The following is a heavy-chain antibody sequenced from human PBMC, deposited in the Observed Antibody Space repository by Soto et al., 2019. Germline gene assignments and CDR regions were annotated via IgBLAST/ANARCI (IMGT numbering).Heavy chain of an antibody. V-gene: IGHV1-3*01. Sequence: QVQLVQSGAEVEKPGASVKVSCKASGYTFTNYAVHWVRQAPGQRLEWMGWINAGNGNTRFSQNLKGRGTITRDTSARKVYMELSSLRSEDTAVYYCARGHLAVVPVASWFYYMDVWGKGTTVTVSS. D-gene: IGHD2-2*01. J-gene: IGHJ6*03. CDR3: ARGHLAVVPVASWFYYMDV. CDR2: INAGNGNT. CDR1: GYTFTNYA.